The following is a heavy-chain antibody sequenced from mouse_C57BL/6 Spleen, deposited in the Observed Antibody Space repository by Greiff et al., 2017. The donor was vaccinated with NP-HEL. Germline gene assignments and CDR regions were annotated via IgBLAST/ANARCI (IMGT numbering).Heavy chain of an antibody. V-gene: IGHV1-42*01. CDR1: GYSFTGYY. Sequence: EVQLQQSGPELVKPGASVKISCKASGYSFTGYYMNWVKQSPEKSLEWIGEINPSTGGTTYNQKFKAKATLTVDKSSSTAYMQLKSLTSEDSAVYYCARRDYYSNYNAMDYWGQGTSVTVSS. CDR3: ARRDYYSNYNAMDY. J-gene: IGHJ4*01. CDR2: INPSTGGT. D-gene: IGHD2-5*01.